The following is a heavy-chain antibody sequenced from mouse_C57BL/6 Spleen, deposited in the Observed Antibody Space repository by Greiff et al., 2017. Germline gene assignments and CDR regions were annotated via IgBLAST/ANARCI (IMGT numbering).Heavy chain of an antibody. CDR1: GYTFTSYT. J-gene: IGHJ3*01. Sequence: QVQLQQSGAELARPGASVKMSCKASGYTFTSYTMHWVKQRPGQGLEWIGYINPSSGYTKYNQKFKDKATLTADKSSSTAYMQLSSLTSEDSAVYYCTTDSNYWFAYWGQGTLVTVSA. CDR3: TTDSNYWFAY. D-gene: IGHD2-5*01. CDR2: INPSSGYT. V-gene: IGHV1-4*01.